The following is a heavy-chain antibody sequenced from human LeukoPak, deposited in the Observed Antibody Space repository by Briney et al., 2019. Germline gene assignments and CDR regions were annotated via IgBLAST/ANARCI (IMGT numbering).Heavy chain of an antibody. CDR2: IYYSGST. CDR1: GGSISSDY. Sequence: SETLSLTCTVSGGSISSDYWSWIRQPLGKGLEWIGYIYYSGSTNYNPSLKSRVTISVDTSKNQFSLKLSSVTAADTAVYYCARTYYMNVWGKGTTVTVSS. CDR3: ARTYYMNV. V-gene: IGHV4-59*01. J-gene: IGHJ6*03.